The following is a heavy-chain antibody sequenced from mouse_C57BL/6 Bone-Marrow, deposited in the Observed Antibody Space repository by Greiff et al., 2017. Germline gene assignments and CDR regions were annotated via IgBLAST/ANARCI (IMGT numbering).Heavy chain of an antibody. J-gene: IGHJ4*01. Sequence: EVKVVESGGGLVQPGGSLKLSCAASGFTFSDYGMAWVRQAPRKGPEWVAFISNLAYSIYYADSVTGRFTISRENAKNTLYLEMSGLRSEDTAMYYCARPFYDSLAMDYWGKGTSVTVSS. V-gene: IGHV5-15*01. CDR2: ISNLAYSI. CDR1: GFTFSDYG. D-gene: IGHD2-3*01. CDR3: ARPFYDSLAMDY.